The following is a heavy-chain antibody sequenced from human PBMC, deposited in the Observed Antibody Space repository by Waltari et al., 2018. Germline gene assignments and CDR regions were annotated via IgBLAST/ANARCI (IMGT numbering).Heavy chain of an antibody. CDR1: GSSISRSSYY. CDR3: ARHSSSSRPNFDY. V-gene: IGHV4-39*01. Sequence: QLQLQESGPGLVKPSATLYLTCTVAGSSISRSSYYWGWIRPAPGKGLEWIGSISSMGRTYYIPSLKIRVTISLDTSKNQFSLKLGSVTAADTAVYYCARHSSSSRPNFDYWGQGTLVTVSS. D-gene: IGHD6-19*01. J-gene: IGHJ4*02. CDR2: ISSMGRT.